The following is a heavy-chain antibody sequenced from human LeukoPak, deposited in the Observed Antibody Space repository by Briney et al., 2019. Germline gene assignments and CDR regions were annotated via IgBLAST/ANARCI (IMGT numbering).Heavy chain of an antibody. D-gene: IGHD3-10*01. V-gene: IGHV3-7*01. Sequence: GGSLRLSCAASGFTFSSSWMSWVRQAPGKGLEWVANIIQDGSDKYYAGSVKGRFTISRDNAKNSLYQQINSLRAEDTAEYFCARGVPPLYYFDYWGQGTLVTVSS. CDR1: GFTFSSSW. CDR3: ARGVPPLYYFDY. J-gene: IGHJ4*02. CDR2: IIQDGSDK.